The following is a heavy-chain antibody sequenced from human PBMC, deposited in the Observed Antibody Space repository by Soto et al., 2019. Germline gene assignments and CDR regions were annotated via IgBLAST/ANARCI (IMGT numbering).Heavy chain of an antibody. CDR3: ARDPKTSGGQNWAFNYFDS. Sequence: GGSRRRSCAASGFSFSISPMHWVRQAPGKGPEWVALISYDGTNKFYADSVKGRFTISRDNSKSTLYLQVDSLRPEDAAVYYCARDPKTSGGQNWAFNYFDSWGQGTLVTVSS. D-gene: IGHD7-27*01. CDR2: ISYDGTNK. J-gene: IGHJ4*02. CDR1: GFSFSISP. V-gene: IGHV3-30-3*01.